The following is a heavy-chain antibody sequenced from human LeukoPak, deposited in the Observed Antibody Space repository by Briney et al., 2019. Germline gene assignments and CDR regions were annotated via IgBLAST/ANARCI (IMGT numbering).Heavy chain of an antibody. CDR3: AKAVVGVAAIVY. D-gene: IGHD2-15*01. Sequence: RGGSLRLSCAASGFTFSSYAMTWVRQAPGKGLEWVSGISAGGGSTYYADSVKGRFTISRDNSKNTLYLQVNSLRAEDTAIYYCAKAVVGVAAIVYWGQGTLVTVSS. V-gene: IGHV3-23*01. J-gene: IGHJ4*02. CDR2: ISAGGGST. CDR1: GFTFSSYA.